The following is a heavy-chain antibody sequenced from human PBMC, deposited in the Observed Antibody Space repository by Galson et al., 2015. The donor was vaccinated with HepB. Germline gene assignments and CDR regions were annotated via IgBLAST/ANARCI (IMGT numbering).Heavy chain of an antibody. D-gene: IGHD3-16*01. CDR3: ARGGQGGNFDY. J-gene: IGHJ4*02. CDR2: ISYDGSNK. Sequence: SLRLSCAASVFTFSSYAMHWVRQAPGKGLEWVAVISYDGSNKYYADSVKGRFTISRDNSKNTLYLQMNSLRAEDTAVYYCARGGQGGNFDYWGQGTLVTVSS. V-gene: IGHV3-30*04. CDR1: VFTFSSYA.